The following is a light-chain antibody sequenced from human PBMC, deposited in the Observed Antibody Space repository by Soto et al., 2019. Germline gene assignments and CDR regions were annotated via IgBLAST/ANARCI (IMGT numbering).Light chain of an antibody. J-gene: IGKJ1*01. CDR1: QSVSNNY. V-gene: IGKV3-20*01. CDR3: QQYGSSPVT. Sequence: ALTQSPGTLSLSPGERATLSCRASQSVSNNYLAWYQQKPGQAPRLLIYGASSRATGIPDRFSGSGSGTDFTLTISRLEPEDFAVYYCQQYGSSPVTFGQGTKVDIK. CDR2: GAS.